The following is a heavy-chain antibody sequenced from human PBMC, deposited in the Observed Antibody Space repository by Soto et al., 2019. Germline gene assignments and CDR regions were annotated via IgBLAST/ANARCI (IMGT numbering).Heavy chain of an antibody. Sequence: SVKVSCKASGGTFSSYAISWVRQAPGQGLEWMGGIIPIFGTANYAQKFQGRVTITADESTSTAYMELSSLRSEDTAVYYCARGIDYGDYVYFQHWGQGTLVTVSS. CDR1: GGTFSSYA. D-gene: IGHD4-17*01. CDR2: IIPIFGTA. V-gene: IGHV1-69*13. J-gene: IGHJ1*01. CDR3: ARGIDYGDYVYFQH.